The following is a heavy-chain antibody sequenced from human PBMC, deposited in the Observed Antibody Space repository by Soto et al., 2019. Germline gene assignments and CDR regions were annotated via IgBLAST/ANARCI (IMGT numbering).Heavy chain of an antibody. Sequence: SETLSLTNTVSGGSIISYYWIWSRQPPGKGLEWIGYVYHSGSTNYNPSLKSRVAMSVDTSENQISLQLSSVTAADTAVYYFAGVWFGQFQFYQGVAVPGQGTTVT. CDR3: AGVWFGQFQFYQGVAV. CDR1: GGSIISYY. D-gene: IGHD3-10*01. J-gene: IGHJ6*02. V-gene: IGHV4-59*01. CDR2: VYHSGST.